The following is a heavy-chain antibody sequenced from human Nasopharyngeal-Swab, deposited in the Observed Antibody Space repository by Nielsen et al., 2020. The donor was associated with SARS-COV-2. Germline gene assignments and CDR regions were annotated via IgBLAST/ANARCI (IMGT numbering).Heavy chain of an antibody. J-gene: IGHJ4*02. Sequence: GGSLRLSCAASGLTFSKACMNWVRQAPGRGLEWVGRIKSRSDGGTTYYAAPVKGRFTISRDDSENTVYLQMNSLQTDDTAVYYCSTGGYTSGLDHWGQGTLVTVSS. CDR2: IKSRSDGGTT. CDR1: GLTFSKAC. CDR3: STGGYTSGLDH. D-gene: IGHD5-18*01. V-gene: IGHV3-15*01.